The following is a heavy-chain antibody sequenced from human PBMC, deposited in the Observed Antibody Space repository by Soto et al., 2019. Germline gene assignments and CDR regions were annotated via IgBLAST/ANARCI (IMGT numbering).Heavy chain of an antibody. J-gene: IGHJ6*02. CDR2: IYYSGST. CDR1: GGSISSGGYY. V-gene: IGHV4-31*03. D-gene: IGHD2-15*01. Sequence: QVQLQESGPGLVKPSQTLSLTCTVSGGSISSGGYYWSWIRQHPGKGLEWIGYIYYSGSTYYNPSLKSRGTISVATSKNQFSLKLSSVTAADTAVYYCAREPVVRTNYYSYYGMDVWGQGTTVTVSS. CDR3: AREPVVRTNYYSYYGMDV.